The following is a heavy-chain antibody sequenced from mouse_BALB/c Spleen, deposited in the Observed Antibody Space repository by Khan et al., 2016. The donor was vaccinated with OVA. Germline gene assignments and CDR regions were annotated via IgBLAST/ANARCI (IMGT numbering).Heavy chain of an antibody. Sequence: QVRLQQSGAELARPGASVKLSCKASGYTFTDYYINWVKQRTGQGLEWIGEISPGSGDTYYNEKFKGKATLTAEQSSTTDYMQLSSLTSEASAFYFCARMNYFGYTFAYWGQGTLVTVSA. CDR2: ISPGSGDT. CDR3: ARMNYFGYTFAY. D-gene: IGHD1-2*01. CDR1: GYTFTDYY. V-gene: IGHV1-77*01. J-gene: IGHJ3*01.